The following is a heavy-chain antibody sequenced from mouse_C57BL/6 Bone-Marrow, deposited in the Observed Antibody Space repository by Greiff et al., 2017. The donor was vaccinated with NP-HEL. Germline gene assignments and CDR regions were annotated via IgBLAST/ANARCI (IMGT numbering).Heavy chain of an antibody. J-gene: IGHJ2*01. Sequence: EVMLVESGGGLVKPGGSLKLSCAASGFTFSSYTMSWVRQTPEKRLEWVATISGGGGNTYYPDSVKGRFTISRDNAKNTLYLQMSSLRSEDTALYYCARDPYYYGSSLYYFDYWGQGTTLTVSS. D-gene: IGHD1-1*01. V-gene: IGHV5-9*01. CDR3: ARDPYYYGSSLYYFDY. CDR2: ISGGGGNT. CDR1: GFTFSSYT.